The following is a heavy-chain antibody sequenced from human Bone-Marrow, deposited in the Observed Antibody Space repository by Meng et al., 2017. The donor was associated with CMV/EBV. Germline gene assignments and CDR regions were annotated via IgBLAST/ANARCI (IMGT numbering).Heavy chain of an antibody. V-gene: IGHV4-59*01. CDR1: GGSISSYY. Sequence: SETLSLTCTVSGGSISSYYWSWIRQPPGKGLEWIGYIYYSGSTNYNPSLKSRVTISVDTSKNQFSLKLSSVTAADTAVYYCARHLTIAVADEGNPDAFDICGQGTMVTVSS. CDR3: ARHLTIAVADEGNPDAFDI. D-gene: IGHD6-19*01. CDR2: IYYSGST. J-gene: IGHJ3*02.